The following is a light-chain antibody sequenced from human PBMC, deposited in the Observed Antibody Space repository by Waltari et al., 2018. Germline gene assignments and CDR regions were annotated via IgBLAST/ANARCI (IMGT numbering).Light chain of an antibody. V-gene: IGLV2-8*01. J-gene: IGLJ2*01. CDR2: EVN. Sequence: QSALTQPPSASGSPGQSFTISCTGTSSDVGGYNYVSWYQQHPGKAPKLMIYEVNKRPSGVPNRFSGSKSGNTASLTVSGLQAEDEADYYCSSYAGSNSAVFGGGTKVTVL. CDR3: SSYAGSNSAV. CDR1: SSDVGGYNY.